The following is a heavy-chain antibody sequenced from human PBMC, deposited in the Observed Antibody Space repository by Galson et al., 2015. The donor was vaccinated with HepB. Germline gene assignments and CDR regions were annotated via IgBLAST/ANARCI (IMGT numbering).Heavy chain of an antibody. CDR1: GYTFTTYG. CDR3: ARDLYYYDSSGYYSDVFDI. CDR2: ISGYNGNT. D-gene: IGHD3-22*01. V-gene: IGHV1-18*01. Sequence: SVKVSCKASGYTFTTYGISWVRQAPGQGLEWMGWISGYNGNTYYARKFQGRVTMTTDTSTSTAYMDLRSLRSDDTAVYYCARDLYYYDSSGYYSDVFDIWGQGTMVTVSS. J-gene: IGHJ3*02.